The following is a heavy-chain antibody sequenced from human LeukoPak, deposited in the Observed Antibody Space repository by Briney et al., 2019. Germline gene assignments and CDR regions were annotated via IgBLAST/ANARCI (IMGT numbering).Heavy chain of an antibody. V-gene: IGHV4-38-2*02. D-gene: IGHD6-13*01. CDR1: GYSISGGYY. Sequence: SETLSLTCTVSGYSISGGYYWGWIRQPPGKGLEWIGSIYHSGSTYYNPSLKSRVTISVDTSKNQFSLKLSSVTAADTAVYYCASLSWVAAADPSPMDVWGKGTTVTVSS. CDR2: IYHSGST. CDR3: ASLSWVAAADPSPMDV. J-gene: IGHJ6*04.